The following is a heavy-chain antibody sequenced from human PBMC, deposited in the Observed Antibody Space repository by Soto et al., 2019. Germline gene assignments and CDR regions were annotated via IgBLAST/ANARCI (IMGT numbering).Heavy chain of an antibody. V-gene: IGHV3-33*01. CDR1: GFTFSSYG. D-gene: IGHD3-10*01. J-gene: IGHJ3*02. CDR2: IWYDGSNK. Sequence: GGSLRLSCAASGFTFSSYGMHWVRQAPGKGLEWVAVIWYDGSNKYYADSVKGRFTISRDNSKNTLYLQMNSLRAEDTAVYYCASFGSGSFPGGAPTGYAFDIWGQGTVVTISS. CDR3: ASFGSGSFPGGAPTGYAFDI.